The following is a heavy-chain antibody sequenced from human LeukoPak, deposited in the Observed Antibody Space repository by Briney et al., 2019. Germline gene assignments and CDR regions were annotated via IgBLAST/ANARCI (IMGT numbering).Heavy chain of an antibody. CDR1: GFTVSDNY. CDR2: IYSGGST. Sequence: GGSLRLSCAASGFTVSDNYMSWVRQAPGKWLEWVSVIYSGGSTYYADSVKGRFTISRDNSKSTLYLQMNSLRAEDTAVYYCARALSSRGWYYFDYWGQGTLVTVSS. D-gene: IGHD6-13*01. CDR3: ARALSSRGWYYFDY. J-gene: IGHJ4*02. V-gene: IGHV3-53*01.